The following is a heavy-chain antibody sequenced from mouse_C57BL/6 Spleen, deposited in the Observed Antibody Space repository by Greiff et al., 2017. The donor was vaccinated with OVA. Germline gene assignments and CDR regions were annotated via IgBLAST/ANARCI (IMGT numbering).Heavy chain of an antibody. CDR2: INPSTGGT. CDR3: AREGCDRASWFAY. Sequence: VQLQQSGPELVKPGASVKISCKASGYSFTGYYMNWVKQSPEKSLEWIGQINPSTGGTTYNQKFKAKATLTVDKSSSTAYMQLKSLTSEDSSVYYCAREGCDRASWFAYWGQGTLVTVSA. J-gene: IGHJ3*01. D-gene: IGHD3-2*01. CDR1: GYSFTGYY. V-gene: IGHV1-42*01.